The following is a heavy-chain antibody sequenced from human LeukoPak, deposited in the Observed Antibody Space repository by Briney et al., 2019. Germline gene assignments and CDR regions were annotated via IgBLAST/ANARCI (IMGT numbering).Heavy chain of an antibody. J-gene: IGHJ5*02. CDR3: ARGMVQYNWFDP. D-gene: IGHD2-8*01. CDR1: GGSVSSGSYY. V-gene: IGHV4-61*01. Sequence: SETLSPTCTVSGGSVSSGSYYWNWIRQPPGKGLEWIGYIYYSGSTNYNPSLKSRVTISVDTSKNQFSLKLSSVTAADTAVYYCARGMVQYNWFDPWGQGTLVTVSS. CDR2: IYYSGST.